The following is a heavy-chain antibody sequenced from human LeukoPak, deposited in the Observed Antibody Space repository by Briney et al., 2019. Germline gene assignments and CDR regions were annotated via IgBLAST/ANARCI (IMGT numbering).Heavy chain of an antibody. Sequence: PGGSLRLSCAASGFTFSSYSMNWVRQAPGKGLEWVSYISSSSSTIYYADSVKGRFTISRDNAKNSLYLQMNSLRAEDTAVYYCARGDGMVRGVTDYWGQGTLVTVSS. CDR1: GFTFSSYS. CDR3: ARGDGMVRGVTDY. CDR2: ISSSSSTI. D-gene: IGHD3-10*01. V-gene: IGHV3-48*04. J-gene: IGHJ4*02.